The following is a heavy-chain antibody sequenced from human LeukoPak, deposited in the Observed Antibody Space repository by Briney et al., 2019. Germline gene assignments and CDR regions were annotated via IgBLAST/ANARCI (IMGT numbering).Heavy chain of an antibody. CDR2: ISHDGSNI. V-gene: IGHV3-30-3*01. CDR3: AKGGSSIAARLNY. CDR1: GFTLSSYA. J-gene: IGHJ4*02. Sequence: GGSLRLSCAASGFTLSSYAINWVRQAPGKGLEWVAVISHDGSNIYYADSVKGRFTISRDNSKNTLYLQMNSLRAEDTAVYYCAKGGSSIAARLNYWGQGTLVTVSS. D-gene: IGHD6-6*01.